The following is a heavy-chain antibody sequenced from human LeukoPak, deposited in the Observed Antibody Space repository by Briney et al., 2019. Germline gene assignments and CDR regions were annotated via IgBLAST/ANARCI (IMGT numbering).Heavy chain of an antibody. V-gene: IGHV1-46*01. D-gene: IGHD2-2*01. CDR2: INPSGGST. J-gene: IGHJ4*02. CDR3: ARSIRGCSSSPCYEDY. Sequence: ASVKVSCTASGYTFTDYYIHWVRQAPGQGLEWMGMINPSGGSTSYAQKFQGRVTMTRDTSTSTVYMDLNSLRPEDTAVYFCARSIRGCSSSPCYEDYWGQGTLVTVSS. CDR1: GYTFTDYY.